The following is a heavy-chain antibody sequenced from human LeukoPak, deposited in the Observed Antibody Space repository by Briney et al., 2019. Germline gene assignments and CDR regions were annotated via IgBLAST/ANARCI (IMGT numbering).Heavy chain of an antibody. J-gene: IGHJ4*02. V-gene: IGHV4-38-2*02. CDR3: ASFKWQLVFFDY. CDR1: GYSISSGYY. CDR2: IYHSGST. D-gene: IGHD6-6*01. Sequence: PETLSLTCTVSGYSISSGYYWGWIRQPPGKGLEWIGSIYHSGSTYYNPSLKSRVTISVDTSKNQFSLKLSSVTAADTAVYYCASFKWQLVFFDYWGQGTLVTVSS.